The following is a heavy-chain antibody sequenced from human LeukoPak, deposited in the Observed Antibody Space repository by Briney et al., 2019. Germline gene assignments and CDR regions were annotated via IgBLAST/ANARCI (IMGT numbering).Heavy chain of an antibody. CDR2: IYPGDSDT. V-gene: IGHV5-51*01. J-gene: IGHJ2*01. Sequence: RGESLKISCKGSGYSFTSYWIGWVRQMPGKGLEWMGIIYPGDSDTRYSPSFQGQVTISADMSISTAYLQWSSLKASDTAMYYCARLPGRDFWSGYYSCWYFDLWGRGTLVTVSS. CDR1: GYSFTSYW. D-gene: IGHD3-3*01. CDR3: ARLPGRDFWSGYYSCWYFDL.